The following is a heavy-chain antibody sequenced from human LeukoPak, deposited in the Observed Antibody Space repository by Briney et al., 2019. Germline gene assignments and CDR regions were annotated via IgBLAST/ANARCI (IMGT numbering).Heavy chain of an antibody. D-gene: IGHD3-10*01. CDR3: ARDIDGLFGLLGELSFDY. J-gene: IGHJ4*02. CDR2: ISSSGSTI. Sequence: GGSLRLSCAASGFTFSDYYMSWIRQAPGKGLEWVSYISSSGSTIYYADSVRGRFTISRDNAKNSLYLQMNSLRAEDTAVYYCARDIDGLFGLLGELSFDYWGQGTLVTVSS. V-gene: IGHV3-11*04. CDR1: GFTFSDYY.